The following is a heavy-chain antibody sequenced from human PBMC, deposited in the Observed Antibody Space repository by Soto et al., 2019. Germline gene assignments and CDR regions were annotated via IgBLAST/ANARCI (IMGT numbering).Heavy chain of an antibody. J-gene: IGHJ6*02. CDR1: GFTFSDYY. V-gene: IGHV3-11*01. CDR3: ARVGVNSSSSQSYYDGMDV. D-gene: IGHD6-6*01. Sequence: GGSLRLSCAASGFTFSDYYMSWIRQAPGKGLEWVSYISSSGSSIYYADSVKGRFTISRDNAKNSLYLQMNSLRAEDTAVYYCARVGVNSSSSQSYYDGMDVWGQGTTVIVSS. CDR2: ISSSGSSI.